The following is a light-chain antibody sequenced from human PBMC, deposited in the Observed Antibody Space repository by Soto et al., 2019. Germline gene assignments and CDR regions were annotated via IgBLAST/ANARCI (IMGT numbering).Light chain of an antibody. CDR3: KSYAGSNTYV. Sequence: QSALTPPPSASGSPGQSVTISCTGTKNDIGVYDFVSWYQHHPGKAPRLIIYEVVQRPSGVPDRFSGSKSGNTASLTVSGLQAADEADYFCKSYAGSNTYVFGSGTKVTV. J-gene: IGLJ1*01. CDR2: EVV. CDR1: KNDIGVYDF. V-gene: IGLV2-8*01.